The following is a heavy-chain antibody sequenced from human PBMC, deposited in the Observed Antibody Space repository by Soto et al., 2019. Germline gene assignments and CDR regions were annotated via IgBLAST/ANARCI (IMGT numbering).Heavy chain of an antibody. CDR3: AKGLYDSSGFDAFDI. CDR1: GFTFSSYG. J-gene: IGHJ3*02. Sequence: QVQLVESGGGVVQPGRSLRLSCAASGFTFSSYGMHWVRQAPGKGLEWVAVISYHGSNKYYADSVKGRFTISRDNSKNTLYLQMNSLRAEDTAVYYCAKGLYDSSGFDAFDIWGQGTMVTVSS. CDR2: ISYHGSNK. V-gene: IGHV3-30*18. D-gene: IGHD3-22*01.